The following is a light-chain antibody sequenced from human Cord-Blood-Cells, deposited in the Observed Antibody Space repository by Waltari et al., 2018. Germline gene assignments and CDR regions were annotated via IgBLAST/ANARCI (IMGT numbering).Light chain of an antibody. CDR1: RRDVGRSHL. CDR2: EVS. Sequence: LTKPASGSRSPGQSLTLSCPRTRRDVGRSHLLSWSQPHTGKAPKLMIYEVSKRPSGVSNRFSGSKAGNTASLTISGLQAEDEAEYYCRSYAGSSTWVFGGGTKLTVL. J-gene: IGLJ3*02. V-gene: IGLV2-23*02. CDR3: RSYAGSSTWV.